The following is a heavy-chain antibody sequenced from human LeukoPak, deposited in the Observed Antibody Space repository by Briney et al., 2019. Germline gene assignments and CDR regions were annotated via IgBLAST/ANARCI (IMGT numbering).Heavy chain of an antibody. CDR1: GFTFSSYW. CDR3: ARAGSGYEDGFDY. Sequence: PGGSLRLSCAASGFTFSSYWMSWVRQAPGKGLEWVANIKQDGSEKYYVDSVKGRFTISRDNAKNSLYLQMNSLRVEDTAVYYCARAGSGYEDGFDYWGQGTLVTVSS. V-gene: IGHV3-7*01. J-gene: IGHJ4*02. CDR2: IKQDGSEK. D-gene: IGHD5-12*01.